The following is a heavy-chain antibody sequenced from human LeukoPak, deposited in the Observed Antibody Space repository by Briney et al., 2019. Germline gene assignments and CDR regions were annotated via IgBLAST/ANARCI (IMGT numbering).Heavy chain of an antibody. CDR2: ISLNGLT. CDR1: GGSISNTNW. CDR3: SRENGAFSPFGY. J-gene: IGHJ4*02. V-gene: IGHV4-4*02. D-gene: IGHD2-8*01. Sequence: SETPSLTCGVSGGSISNTNWWSWVRQPPGQGLEWIGEISLNGLTNYNPSLKSRVTVSLDKSKNHLSLNLTSVTAADTAVYYCSRENGAFSPFGYWGQGTLVTVPS.